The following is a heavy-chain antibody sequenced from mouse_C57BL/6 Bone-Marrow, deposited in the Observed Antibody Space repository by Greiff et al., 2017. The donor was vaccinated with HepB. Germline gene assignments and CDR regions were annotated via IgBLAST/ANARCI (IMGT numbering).Heavy chain of an antibody. Sequence: DVKLQESGPGLVKPSQSLSLTCSVTGYSITSGYYWNWIRQFPGNKLEWMGYISYDGSNNYNPSLKNRISITRDTSKNQFFLKLNSVTTEDTATYYCARVPYYDGSSPWYFDVWGTGTTVTVSS. D-gene: IGHD1-1*01. CDR2: ISYDGSN. J-gene: IGHJ1*03. CDR1: GYSITSGYY. V-gene: IGHV3-6*01. CDR3: ARVPYYDGSSPWYFDV.